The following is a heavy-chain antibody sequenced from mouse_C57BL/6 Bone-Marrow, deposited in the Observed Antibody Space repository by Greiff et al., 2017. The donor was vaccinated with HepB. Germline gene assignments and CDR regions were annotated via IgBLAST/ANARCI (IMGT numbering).Heavy chain of an antibody. V-gene: IGHV3-6*01. D-gene: IGHD2-2*01. J-gene: IGHJ2*01. CDR1: GYSITSCYY. CDR3: ARACDYGYAIDY. Sequence: VQLKESGPGLVKPSQSLSLTCSVTGYSITSCYYWNWNRQFPGNKLEWMGYISDDGSNNYNPSLKNATTITPDTSKNQFFLKLNSVTTEDTATYYCARACDYGYAIDYWGQGTTLTVSS. CDR2: ISDDGSN.